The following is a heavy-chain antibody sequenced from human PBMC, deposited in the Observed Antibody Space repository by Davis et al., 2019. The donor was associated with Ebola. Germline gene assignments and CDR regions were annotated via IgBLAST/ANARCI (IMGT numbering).Heavy chain of an antibody. CDR2: INPSGGST. CDR1: GCTFTSYY. V-gene: IGHV1-46*01. Sequence: AASVKVSCKASGCTFTSYYMHWVRQAPGQGLEWMGIINPSGGSTSYAQKLQGRVTMTTDTSTSTACMELRSLRSDDTAVYYCARDMGMVQEANWFDPWGQGTLVTVSS. CDR3: ARDMGMVQEANWFDP. D-gene: IGHD3-10*01. J-gene: IGHJ5*02.